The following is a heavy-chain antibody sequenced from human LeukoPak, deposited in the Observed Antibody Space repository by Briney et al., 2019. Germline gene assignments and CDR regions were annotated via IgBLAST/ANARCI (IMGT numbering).Heavy chain of an antibody. CDR3: ARGRSTYYDILTGYYFDY. J-gene: IGHJ4*02. V-gene: IGHV4-59*01. CDR2: IYYSGGT. Sequence: SETLSLTCTVSGGSISSYYWSWIRQPPGKGLEWIGYIYYSGGTNYNPSLKSRVTISVDTSKNQFSLKLSSVTAADTAVYYCARGRSTYYDILTGYYFDYWGQGTLVTVSS. D-gene: IGHD3-9*01. CDR1: GGSISSYY.